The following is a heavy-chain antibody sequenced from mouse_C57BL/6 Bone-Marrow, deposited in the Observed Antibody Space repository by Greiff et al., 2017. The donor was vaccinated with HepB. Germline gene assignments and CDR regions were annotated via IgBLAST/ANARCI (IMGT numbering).Heavy chain of an antibody. J-gene: IGHJ4*01. CDR1: GFSLTSYG. CDR2: IWSGGST. Sequence: QVQLQQSGPGLVQPSQSLSITCTVSGFSLTSYGVHWVRQSPGKGLEWLGVIWSGGSTDYNAAFISRLSISKDNSKSQVFFKMNSLQADDTAIYYCARAITTVVRDYYAMDYWGQGTSVTVSS. CDR3: ARAITTVVRDYYAMDY. D-gene: IGHD1-1*01. V-gene: IGHV2-2*01.